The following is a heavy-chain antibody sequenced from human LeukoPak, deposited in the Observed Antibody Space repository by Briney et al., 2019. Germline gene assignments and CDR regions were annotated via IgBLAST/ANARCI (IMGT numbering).Heavy chain of an antibody. CDR2: ISGSGGST. J-gene: IGHJ4*02. V-gene: IGHV3-23*01. D-gene: IGHD3-22*01. Sequence: GVSLRLSCAASGFTFSSYAMSWVRQAPGKGLEWVSAISGSGGSTYYADSVKGRFTISRDNSKNTLYLQMNSLRAEDTAVYYCARVGYYYDSSGYDFDYWGQGTLVTVSS. CDR1: GFTFSSYA. CDR3: ARVGYYYDSSGYDFDY.